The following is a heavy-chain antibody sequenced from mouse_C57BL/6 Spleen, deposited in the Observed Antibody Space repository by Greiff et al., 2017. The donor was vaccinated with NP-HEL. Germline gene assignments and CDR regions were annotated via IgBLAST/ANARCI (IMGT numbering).Heavy chain of an antibody. CDR1: GYTFTSYW. V-gene: IGHV1-69*01. Sequence: QVQLQQPGAELVMPGASVKLSCKASGYTFTSYWMHWVKQRPGQGLEWIGEIDPSDSYTNYNQKFKGKSTLTVDKSSSTAYMQLSSLTSEDSAVYYCARSNDGYYYAMDYWGQGTSVTVSS. CDR2: IDPSDSYT. J-gene: IGHJ4*01. CDR3: ARSNDGYYYAMDY. D-gene: IGHD2-3*01.